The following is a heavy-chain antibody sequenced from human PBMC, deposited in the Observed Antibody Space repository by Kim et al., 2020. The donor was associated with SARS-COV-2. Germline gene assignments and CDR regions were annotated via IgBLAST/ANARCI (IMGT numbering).Heavy chain of an antibody. J-gene: IGHJ3*02. Sequence: SETLSLTCIVSGGSISNYYWSWIRQPPGKGLEWIGYIYYSGSTKYNASLKSRVTISVDTSKNQFSQEPVLQFSLKLSSVTAADTAIYYCARDQRGRDGDIFVDAFDIWGQGTMVTVSS. CDR1: GGSISNYY. CDR3: ARDQRGRDGDIFVDAFDI. CDR2: IYYSGST. V-gene: IGHV4-59*01. D-gene: IGHD3-9*01.